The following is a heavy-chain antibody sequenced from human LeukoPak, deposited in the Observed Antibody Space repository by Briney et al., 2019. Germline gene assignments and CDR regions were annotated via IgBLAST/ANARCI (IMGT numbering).Heavy chain of an antibody. CDR1: GGSISSYY. D-gene: IGHD2-2*02. V-gene: IGHV4-59*01. CDR2: IYYSGST. Sequence: SETLSLTCTVSGGSISSYYWSWIRQPPGKGLEWIGYIYYSGSTNYNPSLKSRVTISVDTSKNQFSPKLSSVTAADTAVYYCARWADCSSTSCYIGAWFDPWGQGTLVTVSS. CDR3: ARWADCSSTSCYIGAWFDP. J-gene: IGHJ5*02.